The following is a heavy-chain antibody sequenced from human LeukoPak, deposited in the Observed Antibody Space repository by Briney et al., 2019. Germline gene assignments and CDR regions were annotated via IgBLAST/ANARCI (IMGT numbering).Heavy chain of an antibody. J-gene: IGHJ6*02. V-gene: IGHV3-23*01. CDR2: LYARGGNT. CDR3: AGADSDDYYYYYGMDV. Sequence: GGSLGLSCAASEFTFSSHAMTWVRQAPGKGLEWVSALYARGGNTYYSDSVKGRFTISRDNSKNTLYLQMDNLRAEDTAVYYCAGADSDDYYYYYGMDVWGQGTTVTVSS. D-gene: IGHD1-26*01. CDR1: EFTFSSHA.